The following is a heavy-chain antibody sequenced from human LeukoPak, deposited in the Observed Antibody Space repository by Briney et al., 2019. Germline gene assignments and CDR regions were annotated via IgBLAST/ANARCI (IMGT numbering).Heavy chain of an antibody. V-gene: IGHV1-46*01. Sequence: PRASVKVSCKASGYTFTNYYIHWMRQAPGQGLEWVGIINLNAVTTRYAQKFQGRITVTRDTSTSTVYMELSSLRSEDTAVYLCAREGAAEAKNFDYWGQGTLVIVSS. CDR1: GYTFTNYY. D-gene: IGHD6-25*01. J-gene: IGHJ4*02. CDR3: AREGAAEAKNFDY. CDR2: INLNAVTT.